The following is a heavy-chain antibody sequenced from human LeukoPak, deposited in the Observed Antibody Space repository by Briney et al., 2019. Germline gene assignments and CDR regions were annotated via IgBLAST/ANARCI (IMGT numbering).Heavy chain of an antibody. D-gene: IGHD3-3*01. V-gene: IGHV3-7*01. J-gene: IGHJ4*02. CDR3: ARTYYDFWSGYYSHEGNPFDY. Sequence: GGSLRLSCTASGFTFGDYAMSWVRQARGKGLEWVADIKQDGNEKYYVDSVKGRLTISRDNAKNSLYLQMNILRVEDTAVYYCARTYYDFWSGYYSHEGNPFDYWGQGTLVTVSS. CDR2: IKQDGNEK. CDR1: GFTFGDYA.